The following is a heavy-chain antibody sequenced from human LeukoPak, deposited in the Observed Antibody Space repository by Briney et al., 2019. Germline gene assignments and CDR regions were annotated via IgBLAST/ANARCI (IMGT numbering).Heavy chain of an antibody. V-gene: IGHV3-11*01. CDR1: GFTFSDYY. J-gene: IGHJ4*02. D-gene: IGHD3-10*01. CDR2: ISSSGSTI. Sequence: SGGSLRLSCAASGFTFSDYYMNWIRQAPGKGLECVSDISSSGSTIYYADSVKGRFTISRDNAKNSLYLQMNSLRAEDTAVYYCARVRMDYGSGSPADYWGQGTLVTVSS. CDR3: ARVRMDYGSGSPADY.